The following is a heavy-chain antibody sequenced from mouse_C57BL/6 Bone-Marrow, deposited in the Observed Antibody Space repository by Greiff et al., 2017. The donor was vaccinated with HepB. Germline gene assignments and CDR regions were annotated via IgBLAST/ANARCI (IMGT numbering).Heavy chain of an antibody. CDR3: VRQGSVYAMDY. CDR2: IRSKSNNYAT. V-gene: IGHV10-1*01. J-gene: IGHJ4*01. Sequence: EVQLQESGGGLVQPKGSLKLSCAASGFSFNTYAMNWVRQAPGKGLEWVARIRSKSNNYATYYADSVKDRFTISRDDSESMLYLQMNNLKTEDTAMYYCVRQGSVYAMDYWGQGTSVTVSS. CDR1: GFSFNTYA.